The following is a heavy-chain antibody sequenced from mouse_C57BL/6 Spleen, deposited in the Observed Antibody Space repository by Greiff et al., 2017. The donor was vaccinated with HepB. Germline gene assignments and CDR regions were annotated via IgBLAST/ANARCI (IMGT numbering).Heavy chain of an antibody. D-gene: IGHD2-2*01. J-gene: IGHJ3*01. Sequence: QVQLQQPGAELVKPGASVKLSCKASGYTFTSYWMHWVKQRPGQGLEWIGMIHPNSGSTNYNEKFKSKATLTVDKSSSTAYMPLSSLTSEDSAVYYCARYYGYDGGWFAYWGQGTLVTVSA. CDR3: ARYYGYDGGWFAY. CDR1: GYTFTSYW. CDR2: IHPNSGST. V-gene: IGHV1-64*01.